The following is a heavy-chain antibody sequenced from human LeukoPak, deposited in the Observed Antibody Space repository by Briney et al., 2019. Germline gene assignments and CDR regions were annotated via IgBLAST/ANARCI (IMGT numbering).Heavy chain of an antibody. J-gene: IGHJ1*01. CDR3: AGQPENTRGFY. CDR2: IYYSGST. V-gene: IGHV4-61*05. CDR1: GGSISSSGYY. Sequence: PSETLSLTCTVSGGSISSSGYYWGWIRQPPGKGLEWIGYIYYSGSTNYNPSLKSRVTISVDTSKNQFSLRLTSVTAADTAVYFCAGQPENTRGFYWGQGTLVTVSS. D-gene: IGHD2-2*01.